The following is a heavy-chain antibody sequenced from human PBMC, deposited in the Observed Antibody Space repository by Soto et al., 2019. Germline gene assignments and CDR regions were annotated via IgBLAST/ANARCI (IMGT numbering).Heavy chain of an antibody. J-gene: IGHJ6*03. V-gene: IGHV4-34*01. CDR1: GGSFSGYY. CDR3: ARVGPPEDYYMDV. Sequence: PSETLSLTCAVYGGSFSGYYLSWIRQPPGKGLEWIGEIYHSGSTNYNPSLKSRVTISVDKSKNQFSLKLSSVTAADTAVYYCARVGPPEDYYMDVWGKGTTVTVSS. CDR2: IYHSGST.